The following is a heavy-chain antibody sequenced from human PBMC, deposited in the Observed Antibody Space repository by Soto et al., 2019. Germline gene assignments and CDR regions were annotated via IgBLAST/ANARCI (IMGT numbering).Heavy chain of an antibody. V-gene: IGHV3-7*01. CDR2: RKKEGSQK. CDR1: GFTFSNYW. D-gene: IGHD6-25*01. J-gene: IGHJ4*02. Sequence: VQLVESGGGLVQPGGSLRLSCETSGFTFSNYWMTWVRQAPEKGLEWAANRKKEGSQKNFVDSVKGRFTISRDNAKNSLYLQMVSLRVEDTAIYYCVKEIASAQWGQGTLVTVSS. CDR3: VKEIASAQ.